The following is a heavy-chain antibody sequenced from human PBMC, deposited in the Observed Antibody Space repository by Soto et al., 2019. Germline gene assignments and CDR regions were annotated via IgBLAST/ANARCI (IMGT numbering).Heavy chain of an antibody. CDR1: GFTFTNAW. D-gene: IGHD3-10*01. Sequence: EVQLVESGGGLVKPGGSLRLSCAATGFTFTNAWMNWVRQAPGKGLEWVGRIKSKSDGGTTDYAVPVKGRFTISRDDSKNTLFLQLNSLKIEDTAVYYCTTYYQVGYWGQGTLVTVSS. CDR2: IKSKSDGGTT. J-gene: IGHJ4*02. V-gene: IGHV3-15*07. CDR3: TTYYQVGY.